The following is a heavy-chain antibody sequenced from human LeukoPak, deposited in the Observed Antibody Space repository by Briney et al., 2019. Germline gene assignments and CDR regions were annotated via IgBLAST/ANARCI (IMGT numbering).Heavy chain of an antibody. CDR3: ARQASAAGTFGWFDP. V-gene: IGHV1-3*01. J-gene: IGHJ5*02. D-gene: IGHD6-13*01. CDR1: GYTFTSYA. Sequence: ASVKVSCKASGYTFTSYAMHWVRQAPGQRLEWMGWINAGNGNTKYSQKFQGRVTITRDTSASTAYMELSSLRSEDTAVYYCARQASAAGTFGWFDPWGQGTLVTVSS. CDR2: INAGNGNT.